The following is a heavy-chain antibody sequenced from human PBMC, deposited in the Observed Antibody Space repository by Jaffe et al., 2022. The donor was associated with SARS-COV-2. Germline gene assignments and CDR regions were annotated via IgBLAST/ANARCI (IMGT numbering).Heavy chain of an antibody. CDR1: GFTFSSYS. Sequence: EVQLVESGGGLVQPGGSLRLSCAASGFTFSSYSMNWVRQAPGKGLEWVSYVSSSSSITHYADSVKGRFTISRDNAKNSLYLQMSSLRAEDTAVYYCATSYGAIDVWGKGTTVTVSS. D-gene: IGHD5-18*01. V-gene: IGHV3-48*01. J-gene: IGHJ6*03. CDR3: ATSYGAIDV. CDR2: VSSSSSIT.